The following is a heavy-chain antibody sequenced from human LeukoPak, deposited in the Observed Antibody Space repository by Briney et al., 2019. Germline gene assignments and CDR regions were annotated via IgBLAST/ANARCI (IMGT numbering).Heavy chain of an antibody. D-gene: IGHD3-16*01. Sequence: GGSLRLSCTASGFTFTNYDMSWVRQAPGKGVEWGSTIGDRGYSTSYADPVEGRFTISRHNSKNTLYPQIKSRRAEDAGVLSCATGEFYFDFWGQGTLVTVSS. V-gene: IGHV3-23*01. CDR1: GFTFTNYD. CDR2: IGDRGYST. CDR3: ATGEFYFDF. J-gene: IGHJ4*02.